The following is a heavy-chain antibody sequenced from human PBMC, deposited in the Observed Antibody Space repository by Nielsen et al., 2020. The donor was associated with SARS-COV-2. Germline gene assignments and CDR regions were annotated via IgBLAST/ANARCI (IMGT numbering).Heavy chain of an antibody. V-gene: IGHV3-33*01. J-gene: IGHJ4*02. CDR1: GFTFSSYG. D-gene: IGHD3-22*01. CDR2: IWYDGSNK. CDR3: ARDAYENYYDSSGIPDY. Sequence: GGSLRLSCAASGFTFSSYGMHWVRQAPGKGLEWVAVIWYDGSNKYYADSVKGRFTISRDNSKNTLCLQMNSLRAEDTAVYYCARDAYENYYDSSGIPDYWGQGTLVTVSS.